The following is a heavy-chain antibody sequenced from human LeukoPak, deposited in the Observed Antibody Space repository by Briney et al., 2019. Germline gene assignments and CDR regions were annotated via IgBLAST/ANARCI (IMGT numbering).Heavy chain of an antibody. CDR1: GFSLSSYS. CDR3: ARGGGLNWNRAWFDP. CDR2: ISTTSSTI. V-gene: IGHV3-48*01. Sequence: TGGSLRLSCAASGFSLSSYSMNWVRQAPGKGLEWISFISTTSSTIYYADSVKGRFTISRDNAKNSLYLQMNSLRAENTAVYYCARGGGLNWNRAWFDPWGQGTLVTVSS. J-gene: IGHJ5*02. D-gene: IGHD1-20*01.